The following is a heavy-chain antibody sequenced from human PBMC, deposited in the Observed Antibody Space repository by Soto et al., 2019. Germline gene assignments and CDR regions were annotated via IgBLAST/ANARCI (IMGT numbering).Heavy chain of an antibody. V-gene: IGHV4-4*07. D-gene: IGHD1-7*01. J-gene: IGHJ1*01. CDR1: APYTSGFS. CDR3: ARETGENWTYEAD. Sequence: AERLCLACRVSAPYTSGFSWSWIRHPAGKGLEWIARITINGNSQKNPSFKSRVTMSIETCRNPFSLNLQSATAADTALYYCARETGENWTYEADWGPGTMVTVSS. CDR2: ITINGNS.